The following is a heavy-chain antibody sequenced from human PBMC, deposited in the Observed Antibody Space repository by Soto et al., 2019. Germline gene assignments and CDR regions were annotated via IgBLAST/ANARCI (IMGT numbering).Heavy chain of an antibody. CDR1: GDSFTGFW. CDR3: ARQHPLDSRVWYD. D-gene: IGHD6-19*01. J-gene: IGHJ4*02. V-gene: IGHV5-51*01. Sequence: PGESLKISCKVFGDSFTGFWIGWVRQMPGKGLEWVASIYPRDSDIRYNPSFQGQVTISADRSTTTAYLQWSSLKASDTAIYYCARQHPLDSRVWYDWGQGTLVTLSS. CDR2: IYPRDSDI.